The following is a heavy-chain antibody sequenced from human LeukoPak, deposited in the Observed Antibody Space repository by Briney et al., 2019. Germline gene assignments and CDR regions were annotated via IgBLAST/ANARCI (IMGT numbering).Heavy chain of an antibody. V-gene: IGHV3-30*03. J-gene: IGHJ4*02. Sequence: GGSLRLSCAASGFNFRSFGFHWVRQAPGKGLEWLAIVSFETNDKYYADSAKGRFTISGDESKNTLYLQMNSLRSDDTAIYYCARDPLRRGTSYLDNWGQGTLVTVAS. CDR1: GFNFRSFG. D-gene: IGHD1-26*01. CDR3: ARDPLRRGTSYLDN. CDR2: VSFETNDK.